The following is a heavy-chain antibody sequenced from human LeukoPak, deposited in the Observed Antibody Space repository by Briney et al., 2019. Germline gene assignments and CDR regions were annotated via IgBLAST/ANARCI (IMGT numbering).Heavy chain of an antibody. V-gene: IGHV3-74*01. J-gene: IGHJ3*02. Sequence: GGSLRLSCAASGFTFSSYWMHWVRQAPGKGLVWVSRINRDGSSTNYADSVKGRFTISRDNAKSTLYLQMNSLRAEDTAVYYCARVPYVFDIWGQGTMVTVSS. CDR3: ARVPYVFDI. CDR1: GFTFSSYW. CDR2: INRDGSST.